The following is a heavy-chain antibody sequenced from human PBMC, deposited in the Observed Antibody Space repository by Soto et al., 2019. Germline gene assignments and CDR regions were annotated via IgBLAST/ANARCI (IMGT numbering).Heavy chain of an antibody. CDR1: GFTFSSYS. CDR3: ARVGHDGGGAFDI. CDR2: ISSSSSTI. D-gene: IGHD3-16*01. V-gene: IGHV3-48*02. Sequence: PGGSLRLSCAASGFTFSSYSMNWARPAPGKGLEWVSYISSSSSTIYYADSVKGRFTISRDNAKNSLYLQMNSLRDEDTAVYYCARVGHDGGGAFDIWGQGTMVTVSS. J-gene: IGHJ3*02.